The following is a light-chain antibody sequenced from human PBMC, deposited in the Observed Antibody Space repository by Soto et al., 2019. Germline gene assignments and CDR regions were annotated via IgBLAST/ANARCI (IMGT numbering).Light chain of an antibody. Sequence: DIQMTQSPSSLYASVGDRVTITCRASQSISSYLNWYQQKVGKAPRLLIYAASSLQSGVPSRFSGSGSGTDFTLTISSLQPEDFATYYCQQSYSTPRTFGPGTKVDIK. CDR1: QSISSY. CDR3: QQSYSTPRT. J-gene: IGKJ3*01. V-gene: IGKV1-39*01. CDR2: AAS.